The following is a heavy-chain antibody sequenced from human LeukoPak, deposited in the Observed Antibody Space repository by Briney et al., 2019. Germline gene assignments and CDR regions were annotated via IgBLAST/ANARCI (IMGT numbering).Heavy chain of an antibody. CDR2: IIPIFGTA. Sequence: GASVKVSCKASGGTFSSYAISWVRQAPGQGLEWMGGIIPIFGTANYAQKFQGRVTITADTSTSTAYMELRSLRSDDTAVYYCASTGTTGMDVWGQGTTVTVSS. CDR3: ASTGTTGMDV. CDR1: GGTFSSYA. D-gene: IGHD1-7*01. J-gene: IGHJ6*02. V-gene: IGHV1-69*06.